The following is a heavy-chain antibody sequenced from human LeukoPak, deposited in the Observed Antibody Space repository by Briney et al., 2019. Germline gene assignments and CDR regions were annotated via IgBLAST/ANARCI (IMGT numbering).Heavy chain of an antibody. Sequence: PGGSLRLSCATSGFTFTNAWMSWVRQAPGKGLEWVGRIKSEIDGGTTDYATPVKGRFTISRDDSRDMLYLQMNSLKTEDTAIYYCTTDVINVGQWLPDGLLDYWGQGTLVTVSS. CDR1: GFTFTNAW. CDR2: IKSEIDGGTT. CDR3: TTDVINVGQWLPDGLLDY. J-gene: IGHJ4*02. V-gene: IGHV3-15*01. D-gene: IGHD6-19*01.